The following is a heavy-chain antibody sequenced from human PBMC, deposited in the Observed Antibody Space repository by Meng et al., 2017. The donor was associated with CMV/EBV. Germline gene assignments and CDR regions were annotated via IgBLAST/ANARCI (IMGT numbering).Heavy chain of an antibody. CDR3: ARDAPGSGSYYIPALSRNYGIDV. CDR1: GFTFSSYS. D-gene: IGHD3-10*01. Sequence: GESLKISCAASGFTFSSYSMNWVRQAPGKGLEWVSSISSSSSYIYYADSVKGRFTISRDNAKNSLYLQMNSLRAEDTAVYYCARDAPGSGSYYIPALSRNYGIDVWGQGTTVTVSS. V-gene: IGHV3-21*01. CDR2: ISSSSSYI. J-gene: IGHJ6*02.